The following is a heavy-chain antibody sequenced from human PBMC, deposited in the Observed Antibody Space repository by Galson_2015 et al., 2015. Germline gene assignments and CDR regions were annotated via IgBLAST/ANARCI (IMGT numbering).Heavy chain of an antibody. CDR2: ISSSGSAI. CDR1: GFTFSSYE. V-gene: IGHV3-48*03. Sequence: SLRLSCAASGFTFSSYEMNWVRQAPGKGLEWDSYISSSGSAIYYADSVKGRFTISRDNAKNSLYLQMNSLRAEDTALYYCAKDHRSSWHYFDYWGQGTLVTVSS. J-gene: IGHJ4*02. D-gene: IGHD6-13*01. CDR3: AKDHRSSWHYFDY.